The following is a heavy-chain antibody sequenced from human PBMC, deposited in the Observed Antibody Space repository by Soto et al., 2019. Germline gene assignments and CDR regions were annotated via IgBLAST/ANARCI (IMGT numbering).Heavy chain of an antibody. CDR1: GFTFSSYG. D-gene: IGHD3-3*01. CDR2: ISYDGSNK. V-gene: IGHV3-30*18. J-gene: IGHJ6*02. CDR3: AKDRPSRITIFGVVRFGIYYGMDV. Sequence: XESLRLSCAASGFTFSSYGMHWVRQAPGKGLEWVAVISYDGSNKYYADSVKGRFTISRDNSKNTLYLQMNSLRAEDTAVYYCAKDRPSRITIFGVVRFGIYYGMDVWGQGTTVTVSS.